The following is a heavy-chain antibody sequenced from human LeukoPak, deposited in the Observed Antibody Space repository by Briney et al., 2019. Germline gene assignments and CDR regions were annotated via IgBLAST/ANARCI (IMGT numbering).Heavy chain of an antibody. Sequence: SETLSLTCTVSGGSISSSSYYWGWIRQPPGKGLEWIGSIDYSGSTYYNPSLKRRVTISVDTSKNQFSLKLSSVTAADTAVYYCATNLIRFDYWGQGTLVTVSS. J-gene: IGHJ4*02. CDR3: ATNLIRFDY. CDR2: IDYSGST. V-gene: IGHV4-39*01. D-gene: IGHD2-8*01. CDR1: GGSISSSSYY.